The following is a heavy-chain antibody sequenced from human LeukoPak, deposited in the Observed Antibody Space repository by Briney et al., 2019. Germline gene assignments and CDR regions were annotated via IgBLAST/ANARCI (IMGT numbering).Heavy chain of an antibody. V-gene: IGHV4-59*12. J-gene: IGHJ4*02. Sequence: SETLSLTCTVSGGSISSYYWSWIRQPPGKGLEWIGYIYYSGSTYYYPSLKSRVTISVDTSKNQFSLKLSSVTAADTAVYYCARGLGGILYLWGQGTLVTVSS. D-gene: IGHD2-8*01. CDR2: IYYSGST. CDR1: GGSISSYY. CDR3: ARGLGGILYL.